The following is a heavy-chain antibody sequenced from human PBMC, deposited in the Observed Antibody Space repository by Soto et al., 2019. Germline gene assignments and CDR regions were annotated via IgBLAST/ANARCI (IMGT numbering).Heavy chain of an antibody. J-gene: IGHJ4*02. CDR3: ARDGYDGSGSPYPAY. CDR2: IYYLGST. Sequence: LSLTCTVSGGSMSEYFWSWIRQSPGKGLEWIGYIYYLGSTDYNPSLKSRVTISVDTSKRQFSLKLSSVTVADTAVYYCARDGYDGSGSPYPAYWGPGTQVTVSS. V-gene: IGHV4-59*01. CDR1: GGSMSEYF. D-gene: IGHD3-10*01.